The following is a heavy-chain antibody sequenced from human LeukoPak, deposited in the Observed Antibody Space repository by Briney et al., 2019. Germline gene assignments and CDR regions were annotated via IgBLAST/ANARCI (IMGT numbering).Heavy chain of an antibody. CDR3: ASNIPTSTTSPPLGY. J-gene: IGHJ4*02. CDR1: GGSISSSNW. D-gene: IGHD1-26*01. Sequence: PSETLSLICAVSGGSISSSNWWSWVRQPPGKGLEWIGYIDYSGRTKYNPSLKSRVTISVDTSKNQFSLKLSSVTATDTAVYYCASNIPTSTTSPPLGYWGQGTLVTVSS. V-gene: IGHV4-4*02. CDR2: IDYSGRT.